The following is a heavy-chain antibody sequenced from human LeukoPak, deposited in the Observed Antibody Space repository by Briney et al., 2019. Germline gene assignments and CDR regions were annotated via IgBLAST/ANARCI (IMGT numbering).Heavy chain of an antibody. CDR1: GFTFSSYA. CDR2: SGGSSGST. J-gene: IGHJ4*02. V-gene: IGHV3-23*01. D-gene: IGHD6-13*01. Sequence: GGSLRLSCAASGFTFSSYAMSWVRQAPGKGLEWVSGSGGSSGSTFDADSAKGRFTISRDFSKNTLYLQMNSLRAEDTAVYYCARERRYTNSWYSFDCWGQGTLVTVS. CDR3: ARERRYTNSWYSFDC.